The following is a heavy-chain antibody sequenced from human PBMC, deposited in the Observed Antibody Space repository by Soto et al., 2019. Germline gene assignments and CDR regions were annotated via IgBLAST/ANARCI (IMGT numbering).Heavy chain of an antibody. J-gene: IGHJ6*02. V-gene: IGHV4-34*01. D-gene: IGHD2-2*02. CDR1: GGSFSGYY. CDR2: INHSGST. CDR3: ASSDCSSTSCYSYYYYYGMDV. Sequence: SETLSLTCAVYGGSFSGYYWSWIRQPPGKGLEWIGEINHSGSTNYNPSLKSRVTISVDTSKNQLSLKLSSVTAADTAVYYCASSDCSSTSCYSYYYYYGMDVWGQGTTVTVSS.